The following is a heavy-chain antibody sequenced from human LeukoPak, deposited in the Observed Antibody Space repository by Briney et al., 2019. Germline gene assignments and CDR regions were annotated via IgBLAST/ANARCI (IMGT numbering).Heavy chain of an antibody. CDR1: GGSFSGYY. V-gene: IGHV4-34*01. Sequence: SETLSLTCAVYGGSFSGYYWSWIRQPPGKGLEWIGEINHSGSTNYNPSLKSRVTISVDTSKNQFSLKLSSVTAADTAVYYCARPRFLGYMDVWGKGTTVIVSS. CDR3: ARPRFLGYMDV. J-gene: IGHJ6*03. CDR2: INHSGST. D-gene: IGHD3-10*01.